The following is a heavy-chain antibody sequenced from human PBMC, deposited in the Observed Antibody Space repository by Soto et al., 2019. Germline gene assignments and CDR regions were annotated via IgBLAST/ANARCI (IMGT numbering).Heavy chain of an antibody. Sequence: NLSLTCTVSGGSISSGGYYWSWIRQHPGKGLEWIGYIYYSGSTYYNPSLKSRVTISVDTSKNQFSLKLSSVTAADTAVYYCARTALIVGAPTGFAYWGQGTLVIVS. D-gene: IGHD1-26*01. V-gene: IGHV4-31*03. CDR1: GGSISSGGYY. CDR3: ARTALIVGAPTGFAY. CDR2: IYYSGST. J-gene: IGHJ4*02.